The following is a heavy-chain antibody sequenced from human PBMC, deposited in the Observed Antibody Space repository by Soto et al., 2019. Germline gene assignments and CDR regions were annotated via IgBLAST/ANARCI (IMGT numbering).Heavy chain of an antibody. CDR1: EFNIRDHC. J-gene: IGHJ4*02. CDR2: SRDKAQGYST. CDR3: VKGLYVWGVTGDY. V-gene: IGHV3-72*01. Sequence: GGSNRLSSTGAEFNIRDHCSDWVSKKTGKGLEWVGRSRDKAQGYSTAYAASVKGRFTTSRDESKNSVYLQMNSLRVEDTAVYYCVKGLYVWGVTGDYWGQGTLVTVSS. D-gene: IGHD3-16*01.